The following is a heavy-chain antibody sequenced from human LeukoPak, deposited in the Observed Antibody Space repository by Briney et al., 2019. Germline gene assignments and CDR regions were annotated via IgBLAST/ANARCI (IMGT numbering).Heavy chain of an antibody. Sequence: GGSLRLSCAASGFTFSSYGMHWVRQAPGKGLEWVAVIWYDGSNKYYADSVKGRFTISRDNSKNTLYLQMNSLRAEDTAVYYCARNLLYYYDSRDAFDSGGKGTMVTVS. CDR2: IWYDGSNK. J-gene: IGHJ3*02. CDR3: ARNLLYYYDSRDAFDS. D-gene: IGHD3-22*01. V-gene: IGHV3-33*01. CDR1: GFTFSSYG.